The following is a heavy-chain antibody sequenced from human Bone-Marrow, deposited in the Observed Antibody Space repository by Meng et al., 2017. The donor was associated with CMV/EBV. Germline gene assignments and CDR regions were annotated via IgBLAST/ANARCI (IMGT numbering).Heavy chain of an antibody. Sequence: GDTFSSYCMSWVRQAQGKGLGWGSASSSSSSYIYDAEAVKGRFTSSRDKAKNSLNLQMNRLRAEHTAVYYCARVDPRNSYGTGWFDPWGQGTLVTVSS. J-gene: IGHJ5*02. V-gene: IGHV3-21*03. D-gene: IGHD5-18*01. CDR3: ARVDPRNSYGTGWFDP. CDR2: SSSSSSYI. CDR1: GDTFSSYC.